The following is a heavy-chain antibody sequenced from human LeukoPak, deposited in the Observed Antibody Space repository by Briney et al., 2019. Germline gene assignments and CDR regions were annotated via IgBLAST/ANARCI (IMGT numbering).Heavy chain of an antibody. Sequence: ASVKVSCKASGYTFTGYYMHWVRQAPGQGLEWMGWINPNSGGTNYAQKFQGRVTMTRDTSISTAYMELSRLRSDDTAVYYCARDEVVVVPAASYYYYYGMDVWGQGTTVTVSS. CDR1: GYTFTGYY. CDR2: INPNSGGT. V-gene: IGHV1-2*02. D-gene: IGHD2-2*01. CDR3: ARDEVVVVPAASYYYYYGMDV. J-gene: IGHJ6*02.